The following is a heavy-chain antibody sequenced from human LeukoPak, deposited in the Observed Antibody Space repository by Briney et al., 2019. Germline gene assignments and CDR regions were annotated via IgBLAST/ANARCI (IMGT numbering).Heavy chain of an antibody. V-gene: IGHV4-31*03. CDR1: GGPISSGGYY. J-gene: IGHJ4*02. CDR3: ARGRFGDQPFPFDY. CDR2: IYYSGST. Sequence: SQTLSLTCTVSGGPISSGGYYWSSIRQHPGKGLEWIGYIYYSGSTYYNPSLKSRVTISVDTSKNQFSLKLSSVTAADTAVYYCARGRFGDQPFPFDYWGQGTLVTVSS. D-gene: IGHD3-10*01.